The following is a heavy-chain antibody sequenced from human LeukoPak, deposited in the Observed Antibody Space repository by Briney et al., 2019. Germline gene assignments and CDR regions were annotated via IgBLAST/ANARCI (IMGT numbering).Heavy chain of an antibody. V-gene: IGHV4-39*01. CDR3: ARANGILTGYYYYFDY. J-gene: IGHJ4*02. CDR1: GGSISSSSYY. CDR2: IYYSGST. D-gene: IGHD3-9*01. Sequence: SETLSLTCTVSGGSISSSSYYWGWLRQPPGTGLERIGSIYYSGSTYYNPSLKSRVTISVDTSKNQFSLKPSSVTAADTAVYYCARANGILTGYYYYFDYWGQGTLVTVSS.